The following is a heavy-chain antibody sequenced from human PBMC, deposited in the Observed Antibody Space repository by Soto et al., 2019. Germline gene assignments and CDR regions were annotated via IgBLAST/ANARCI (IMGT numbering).Heavy chain of an antibody. CDR2: IGGRGNSA. D-gene: IGHD5-12*01. Sequence: LRLSCAASGFIFTNYAMNWVRQAPGKGLEWVSVIGGRGNSAYYADSVQGRFTISRDNSKNTLSLQMSSLTANDTAIYYCVREGRGSFDFWGRGTMVTVSS. CDR1: GFIFTNYA. CDR3: VREGRGSFDF. J-gene: IGHJ3*01. V-gene: IGHV3-23*01.